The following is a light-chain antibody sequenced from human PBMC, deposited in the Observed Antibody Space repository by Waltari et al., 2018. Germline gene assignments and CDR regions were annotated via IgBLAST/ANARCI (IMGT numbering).Light chain of an antibody. CDR2: AAS. Sequence: EIVLTQSPGTLSLSPGERVTLSCRASQSVSSSYLAWYQQKPGQAPRLLIYAASSRATGIPDRFSGRGSGTGFTLSISRLEPEDSAVYCCQQYGSTLITFGQGTRLEIK. J-gene: IGKJ5*01. CDR1: QSVSSSY. CDR3: QQYGSTLIT. V-gene: IGKV3-20*01.